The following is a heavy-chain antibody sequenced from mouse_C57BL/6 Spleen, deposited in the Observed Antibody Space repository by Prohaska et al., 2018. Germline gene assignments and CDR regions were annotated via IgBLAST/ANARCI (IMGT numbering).Heavy chain of an antibody. V-gene: IGHV1-59*01. CDR2: IDPSDSYT. CDR1: GYTFTSYW. D-gene: IGHD2-3*01. CDR3: ARGGWLIPHYAMDY. J-gene: IGHJ4*01. Sequence: VQLQQPGAELVRPGTSVKLSCKASGYTFTSYWMHWVKQRPGQGLVWIGVIDPSDSYTNYNQKFKGKATLTVDTSSSTAYMQLSSLTSEDAAVYYCARGGWLIPHYAMDYWGQGTSVTVSS.